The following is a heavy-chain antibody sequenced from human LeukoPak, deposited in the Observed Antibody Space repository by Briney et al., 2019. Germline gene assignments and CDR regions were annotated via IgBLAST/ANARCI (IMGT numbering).Heavy chain of an antibody. D-gene: IGHD6-13*01. CDR3: ARESQQQLVADWFDP. J-gene: IGHJ5*02. V-gene: IGHV3-33*01. Sequence: PGGSLTLSCAASGFTFSSHGFYWVRQAPGKGLEWVAIIWYDGSKKYYADSVKGRFTISRDDSKNTLYLQMNSLRDDDTAVYYCARESQQQLVADWFDPWGQGTLVTVSS. CDR2: IWYDGSKK. CDR1: GFTFSSHG.